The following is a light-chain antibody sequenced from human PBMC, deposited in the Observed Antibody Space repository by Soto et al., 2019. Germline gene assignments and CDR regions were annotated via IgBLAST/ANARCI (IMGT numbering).Light chain of an antibody. V-gene: IGKV3-20*01. CDR3: QNFGGSPFR. CDR1: ESISSHY. Sequence: EVVLMQSPDTLSLSPGERATLSCRASESISSHYIAWYQHKPGQAPRLLIFGASTRATGIPDRFSGSWSGIDFTLTISRLEPEGFALYYCQNFGGSPFRFAPGIKVDIK. CDR2: GAS. J-gene: IGKJ3*01.